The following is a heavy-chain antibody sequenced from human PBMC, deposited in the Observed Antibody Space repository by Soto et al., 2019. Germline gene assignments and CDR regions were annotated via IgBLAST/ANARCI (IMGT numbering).Heavy chain of an antibody. Sequence: SETLSLTCAVYGGSFSGYYWSWIRQPPGQGLEWIGEINHSGSTNYNPSLKSRVTISVDTSKNQFSLNLSSVTAADTAVYYCARGPYCSGGTCYRGMDVWGQGTTVTVSS. CDR2: INHSGST. CDR3: ARGPYCSGGTCYRGMDV. V-gene: IGHV4-34*01. D-gene: IGHD2-15*01. J-gene: IGHJ6*02. CDR1: GGSFSGYY.